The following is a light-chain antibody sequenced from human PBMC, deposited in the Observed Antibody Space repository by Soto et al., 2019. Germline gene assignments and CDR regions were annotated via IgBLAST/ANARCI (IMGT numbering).Light chain of an antibody. V-gene: IGKV3-15*01. CDR1: QSVNSN. CDR3: QQRSNWPPDKYT. CDR2: GAS. Sequence: EIVMTQSPATLSVSPGERATLSCRASQSVNSNLAWYQQKPGQAPRLLIYGASTRATGIPARFSGSGSGTEFTLTISSLQSEDFAVYYCQQRSNWPPDKYTFGQGTKLEI. J-gene: IGKJ2*01.